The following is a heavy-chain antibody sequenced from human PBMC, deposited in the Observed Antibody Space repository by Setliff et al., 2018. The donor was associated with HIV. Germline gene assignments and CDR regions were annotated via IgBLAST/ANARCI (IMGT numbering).Heavy chain of an antibody. CDR1: GGTSNKYA. Sequence: ASVKVSCKASGGTSNKYAINWVRQAPGQGLEWMGQFIPVLDITNYAQKFQGRVTITADASSSTMYMELSGLRSGDTAVYYCAGPRGDGAFDIWGQGTMVTVSS. D-gene: IGHD3-10*01. CDR2: FIPVLDIT. J-gene: IGHJ3*02. V-gene: IGHV1-69*10. CDR3: AGPRGDGAFDI.